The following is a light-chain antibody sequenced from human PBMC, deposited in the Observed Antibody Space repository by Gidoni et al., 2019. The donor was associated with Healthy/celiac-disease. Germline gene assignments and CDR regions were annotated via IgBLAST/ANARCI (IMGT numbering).Light chain of an antibody. CDR3: QQYDSTPLT. J-gene: IGKJ4*01. CDR1: QSGSSSY. CDR2: GAS. V-gene: IGKV3-20*01. Sequence: EPVLTQSPGTLSLSPGERATLSCRASQSGSSSYLAWYQQNPGQAPRLLIYGASSRATGIPDRFSGSGSGTDFTLTISRLEPEDFAVYYCQQYDSTPLTFGGGTKVEIK.